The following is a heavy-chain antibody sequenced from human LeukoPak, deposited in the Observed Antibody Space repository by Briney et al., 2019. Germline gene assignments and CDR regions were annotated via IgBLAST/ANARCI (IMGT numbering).Heavy chain of an antibody. Sequence: GGSLRLSCAASGFTVSSNYMSWVRQAPGKGLEWVSVIYSGGSTYYADSVKGRFTISRDNAKNSLYLQMNSLRAEDTAVYYCQRETDAFHIWGQGTMVTVSS. V-gene: IGHV3-53*01. CDR2: IYSGGST. CDR1: GFTVSSNY. CDR3: QRETDAFHI. J-gene: IGHJ3*02. D-gene: IGHD1-26*01.